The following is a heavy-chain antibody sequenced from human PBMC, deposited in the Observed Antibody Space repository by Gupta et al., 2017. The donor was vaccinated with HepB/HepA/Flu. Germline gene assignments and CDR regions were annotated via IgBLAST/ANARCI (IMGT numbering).Heavy chain of an antibody. CDR3: ATTISVAGHGFDI. CDR1: GFTFSTYA. CDR2: ISGRGNNT. Sequence: EVQLLESGGGLVQPGGSLRLSCAASGFTFSTYAMSWVRQAPEKGLEWVSGISGRGNNTYYTDAVKGRFTISRDNSKNTLYVQMNSLRAEDTAVYYCATTISVAGHGFDIWGQGTMVTVSS. V-gene: IGHV3-23*01. D-gene: IGHD6-19*01. J-gene: IGHJ3*02.